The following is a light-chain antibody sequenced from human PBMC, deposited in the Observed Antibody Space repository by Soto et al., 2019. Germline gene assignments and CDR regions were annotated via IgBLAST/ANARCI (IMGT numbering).Light chain of an antibody. CDR2: GAS. J-gene: IGKJ1*01. CDR1: ESAGSK. V-gene: IGKV3-15*01. CDR3: QQYKDWPPWT. Sequence: EVVMTQSPGTLSVSPGEAATLSCRASESAGSKLAWYQQKPGQAPRLLIFGASTRATGVTVRFSGGGSETEFTLTISSLQSEDFAVYYWQQYKDWPPWTFGQGTKVEMK.